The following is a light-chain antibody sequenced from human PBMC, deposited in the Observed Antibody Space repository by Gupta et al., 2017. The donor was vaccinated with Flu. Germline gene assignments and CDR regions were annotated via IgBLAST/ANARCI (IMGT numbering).Light chain of an antibody. J-gene: IGKJ1*01. V-gene: IGKV1-39*01. Sequence: DIQMTQSPSSLSASVGDRVTITCRASQSISSYLNWYQQKPGKAPKLLIYAASSLQSGVPSRFSGSGYGTDFTLTISSRQPEDFATYYCQQSDSNPQRTFGQGTKVEIK. CDR2: AAS. CDR3: QQSDSNPQRT. CDR1: QSISSY.